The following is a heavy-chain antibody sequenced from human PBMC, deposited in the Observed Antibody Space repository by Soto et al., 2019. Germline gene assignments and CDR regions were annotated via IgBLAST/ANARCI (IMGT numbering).Heavy chain of an antibody. D-gene: IGHD3-22*01. CDR3: AKDYALRPYYYDSSGYQDY. J-gene: IGHJ4*01. CDR1: GFTFSSYG. Sequence: HPGGSLRLSCAASGFTFSSYGMHWVREAPGKGLEWVAVISYDGSNKYYADSVKGRFTISRDNSKNTLYLQMNSLRAEDTAVYYCAKDYALRPYYYDSSGYQDYWGHGTLVTVSS. V-gene: IGHV3-30*18. CDR2: ISYDGSNK.